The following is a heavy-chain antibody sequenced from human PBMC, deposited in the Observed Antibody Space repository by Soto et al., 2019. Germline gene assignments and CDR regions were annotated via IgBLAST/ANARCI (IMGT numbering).Heavy chain of an antibody. Sequence: SETLSLTCTVSGGSMSRGDYYWSWIRQPPGKGLEWIGFIYHTGSTYYSPSLKNRVAISVDTSKNQFSLELSSVTAVDTAVYYCAELAGYCSGTSCYGDYAMDVWGQGTTVTVSS. D-gene: IGHD2-2*01. V-gene: IGHV4-30-4*01. CDR2: IYHTGST. J-gene: IGHJ6*02. CDR1: GGSMSRGDYY. CDR3: AELAGYCSGTSCYGDYAMDV.